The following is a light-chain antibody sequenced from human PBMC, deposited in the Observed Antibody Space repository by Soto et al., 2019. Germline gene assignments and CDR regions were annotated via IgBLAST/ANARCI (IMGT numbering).Light chain of an antibody. CDR2: GSS. Sequence: QSVLTQPPSVSEAPGQRVTISCTGSSSNIGAGHVVHWYQQFPGRAPNLLIYGSSNRPSGVPDRFSGSKSGTSASLAITGLQAEDEADYYCQSYDNTLSASVFGGGTKLTVL. CDR1: SSNIGAGHV. V-gene: IGLV1-40*01. CDR3: QSYDNTLSASV. J-gene: IGLJ2*01.